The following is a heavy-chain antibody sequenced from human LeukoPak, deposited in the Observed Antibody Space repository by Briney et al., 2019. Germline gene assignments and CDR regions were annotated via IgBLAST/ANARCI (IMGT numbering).Heavy chain of an antibody. CDR3: ARVRHSHSSSWYYYYYMDV. D-gene: IGHD6-13*01. J-gene: IGHJ6*03. V-gene: IGHV4-34*01. CDR1: GGSIRSNY. Sequence: SSETLSLTCTVSGGSIRSNYWSWIRQPPGKGLEWIGEINHSGSTNYNPSLKSRVTISVDTSKNQFSLKLSSVTAADTAVYYCARVRHSHSSSWYYYYYMDVWGKGTTVTVSS. CDR2: INHSGST.